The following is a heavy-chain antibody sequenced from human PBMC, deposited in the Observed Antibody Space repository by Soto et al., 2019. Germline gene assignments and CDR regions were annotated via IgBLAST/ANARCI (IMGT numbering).Heavy chain of an antibody. J-gene: IGHJ5*02. CDR1: GFTFSSYA. Sequence: LRLSCAASGFTFSSYAMSWVRQAPGKGLEWVSAISGSGGSTYYADSVKGRFTISRDNSKNTLYLQMNSLRAEDTAVYYCAKSLAAAGNNGFDPWGQGTLVTVSS. CDR2: ISGSGGST. CDR3: AKSLAAAGNNGFDP. V-gene: IGHV3-23*01. D-gene: IGHD6-13*01.